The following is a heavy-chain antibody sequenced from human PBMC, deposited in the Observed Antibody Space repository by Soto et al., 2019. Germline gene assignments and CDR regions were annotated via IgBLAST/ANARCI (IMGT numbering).Heavy chain of an antibody. CDR2: IYYSGST. CDR3: AREGGIVGATAADY. D-gene: IGHD1-26*01. J-gene: IGHJ4*02. V-gene: IGHV4-31*03. Sequence: QVQLQEAGPGLVKPSQTLSLTCTVSGGSISSGGYYWSRISQHTGKGLEWIGSIYYSGSTSYNPSLQSRVTISVDTSKNQFSLKLSSVTAADTAVYYCAREGGIVGATAADYCGQGILVTVSS. CDR1: GGSISSGGYY.